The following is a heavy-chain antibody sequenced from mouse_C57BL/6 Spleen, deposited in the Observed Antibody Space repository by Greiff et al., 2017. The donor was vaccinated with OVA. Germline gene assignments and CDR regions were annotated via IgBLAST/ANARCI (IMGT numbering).Heavy chain of an antibody. CDR2: IISGSSTI. J-gene: IGHJ3*01. Sequence: EVHLVESGGGLVKPGGSLKLSCAASGFTFSDYGLHWVRQAPEKGLEWVAYIISGSSTIYYAATVKGRFTISRDNAKNTLFLHMTSLRSEDTAMYYCARGNWFAYWGQGTLVTVSA. V-gene: IGHV5-17*01. CDR1: GFTFSDYG. CDR3: ARGNWFAY.